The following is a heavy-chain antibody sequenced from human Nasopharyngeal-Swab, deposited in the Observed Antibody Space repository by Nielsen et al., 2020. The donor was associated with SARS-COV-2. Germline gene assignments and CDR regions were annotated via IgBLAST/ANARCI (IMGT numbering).Heavy chain of an antibody. CDR1: GYTFTSYG. Sequence: ASVKVSCKASGYTFTSYGISWVRQAPGQGLEWMGWISAYNGNTNYAQKLQGRVTMTTDTSTSTAYMELRSLRSDDTAVYYCARDRIVVVPASIPHAESYCYYGMDVWGQGTTVTVSS. V-gene: IGHV1-18*01. CDR3: ARDRIVVVPASIPHAESYCYYGMDV. D-gene: IGHD2-2*01. J-gene: IGHJ6*02. CDR2: ISAYNGNT.